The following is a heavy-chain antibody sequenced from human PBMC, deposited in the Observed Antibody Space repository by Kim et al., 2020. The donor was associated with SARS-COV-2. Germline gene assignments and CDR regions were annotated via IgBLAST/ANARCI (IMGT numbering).Heavy chain of an antibody. V-gene: IGHV3-30*04. Sequence: GGSLRLSCAASGFTFSSYAMHWVRQAPGKGLEWVAVISYDGSNKYYADSVKGRFTISRDNSKNTLYLQMNSLRAEDTAVYYCAREDRPYSSSPGPHWYLDYYYYGMDVWGQGTTVTVSS. J-gene: IGHJ6*02. D-gene: IGHD6-13*01. CDR2: ISYDGSNK. CDR1: GFTFSSYA. CDR3: AREDRPYSSSPGPHWYLDYYYYGMDV.